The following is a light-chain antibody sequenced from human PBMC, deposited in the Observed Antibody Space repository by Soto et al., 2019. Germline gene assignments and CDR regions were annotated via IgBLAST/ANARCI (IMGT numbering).Light chain of an antibody. V-gene: IGKV3-20*01. CDR1: QSVGNTY. CDR3: QQYGTSPRT. Sequence: EIVLTQSPGTLSLSPGERVTLSCRASQSVGNTYLAWYQQKPGQTPRLLMYGASSRATGIPDRFSGSGAGTDFTLTITRLEPEDFAVYYWQQYGTSPRTFGQGTKLEIK. CDR2: GAS. J-gene: IGKJ2*01.